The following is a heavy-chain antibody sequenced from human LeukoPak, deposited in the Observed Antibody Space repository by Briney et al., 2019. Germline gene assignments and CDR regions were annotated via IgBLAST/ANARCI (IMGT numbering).Heavy chain of an antibody. V-gene: IGHV1-69*13. CDR3: ASRLYCSNTRCRNFPFAY. D-gene: IGHD2-2*01. CDR1: GGTFSSYA. CDR2: IIPIFGTA. Sequence: SVKVSCKASGGTFSSYAINWVRQAPGQGLEWMGGIIPIFGTADYAQKFQDRVTISADESTSTAYMELSSLRSEDTAIYYCASRLYCSNTRCRNFPFAYWGQGTLVTVSS. J-gene: IGHJ4*02.